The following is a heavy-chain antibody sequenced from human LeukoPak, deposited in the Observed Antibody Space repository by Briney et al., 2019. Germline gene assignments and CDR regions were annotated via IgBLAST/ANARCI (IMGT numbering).Heavy chain of an antibody. Sequence: PSETLSLTCTVPGGSISSSSYYWGWIRQPPGKGLEWIGSIYYSGSTYYNPTLKSRVTISVDTSKNQFSLKLTSVTAADTAVYYCAGCGGDCYTYYYGMNVWGQGTTVIVSS. V-gene: IGHV4-39*01. CDR3: AGCGGDCYTYYYGMNV. D-gene: IGHD2-21*02. CDR2: IYYSGST. J-gene: IGHJ6*02. CDR1: GGSISSSSYY.